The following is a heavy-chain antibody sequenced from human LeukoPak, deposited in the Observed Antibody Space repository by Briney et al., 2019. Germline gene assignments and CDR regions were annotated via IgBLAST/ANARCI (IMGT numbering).Heavy chain of an antibody. CDR1: GFTFSSYW. CDR2: IKQDGSEK. D-gene: IGHD2-2*01. Sequence: PGGSLRLSCAASGFTFSSYWISWVRQAPGKGLEWVANIKQDGSEKYYVDSVKGRFTISRDNAKNSLYLQMNSLRAEDTAVYYCASSIVVVPAAIPYFDYWGQGTLVTVSS. J-gene: IGHJ4*02. V-gene: IGHV3-7*01. CDR3: ASSIVVVPAAIPYFDY.